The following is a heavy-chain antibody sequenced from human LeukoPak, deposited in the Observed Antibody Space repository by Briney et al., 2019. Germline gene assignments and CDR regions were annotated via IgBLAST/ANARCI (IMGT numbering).Heavy chain of an antibody. CDR2: INPNSGGT. V-gene: IGHV1-2*06. Sequence: ASVKVSCKASGYTFTGYYMHWVRQAPGQGLEWMGRINPNSGGTNYAQKFQGRVTMTRDTSIGTAYMELSRLRSDDTAVYYCASSDTAMAWFDPWGQGTLVTVSS. J-gene: IGHJ5*02. CDR1: GYTFTGYY. CDR3: ASSDTAMAWFDP. D-gene: IGHD5-18*01.